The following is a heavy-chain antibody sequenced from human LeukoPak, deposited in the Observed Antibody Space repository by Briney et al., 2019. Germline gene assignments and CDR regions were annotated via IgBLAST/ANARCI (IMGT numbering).Heavy chain of an antibody. CDR3: TAGAGTSDFDY. J-gene: IGHJ4*01. V-gene: IGHV3-15*01. Sequence: GGSLRLSCAASGFTFNNAWMSWVRQAPGKGLEGVGRVKRKNDGGTTDYGPPVKGRFTISRDDSKNTSYLQMNSLQTEDTGVYYCTAGAGTSDFDYWGQGTLVTVSS. D-gene: IGHD1-7*01. CDR1: GFTFNNAW. CDR2: VKRKNDGGTT.